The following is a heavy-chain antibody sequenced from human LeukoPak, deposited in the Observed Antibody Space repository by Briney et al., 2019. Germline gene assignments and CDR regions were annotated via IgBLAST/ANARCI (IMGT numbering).Heavy chain of an antibody. D-gene: IGHD4-23*01. CDR3: ARDEGLGGCPDY. CDR1: GGTSSSYT. V-gene: IGHV1-69*04. CDR2: IIPILGIA. Sequence: SVKVSCKASGGTSSSYTISWVRQAPGQGLEWMGRIIPILGIANYAQKFQGRVTITADKSTSTAYMELSSLRSEDTAVYYCARDEGLGGCPDYWGQGTLVTVSS. J-gene: IGHJ4*02.